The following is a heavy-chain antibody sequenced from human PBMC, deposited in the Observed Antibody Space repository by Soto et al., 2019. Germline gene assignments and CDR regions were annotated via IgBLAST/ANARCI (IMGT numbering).Heavy chain of an antibody. J-gene: IGHJ6*02. V-gene: IGHV4-34*01. CDR2: INHSGST. CDR1: GGSFSGYY. Sequence: PSETLSLTCAVYGGSFSGYYWSWIRQPPGKGLEWIGEINHSGSTNYNPSLKSRVTISVDTSKNQFSLKLSSVTAADTAVYYCAREPAYCTNGVSYNYYYYYGMDVWGQGTTVTVSS. CDR3: AREPAYCTNGVSYNYYYYYGMDV. D-gene: IGHD2-8*01.